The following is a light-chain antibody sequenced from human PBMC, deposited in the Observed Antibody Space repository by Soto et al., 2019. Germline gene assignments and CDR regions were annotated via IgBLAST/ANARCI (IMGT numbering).Light chain of an antibody. CDR1: QSISNS. J-gene: IGKJ1*01. CDR2: EAS. CDR3: QQYNRLWT. V-gene: IGKV1-5*03. Sequence: DIQMTRSPSTLSASVGDRVTITCRATQSISNSLAWYQQKPGKAPKLLIYEASSLESGVPSRFSGSGSGTEFTLTITSLQPDDFATYYCQQYNRLWTFGQGTKVEIK.